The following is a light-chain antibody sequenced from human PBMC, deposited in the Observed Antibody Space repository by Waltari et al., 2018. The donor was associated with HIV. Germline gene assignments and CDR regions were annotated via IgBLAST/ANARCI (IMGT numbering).Light chain of an antibody. CDR3: QAWDSSNVV. J-gene: IGLJ2*01. Sequence: SYELTQPPSVSVSPGQTASITCSGDKLGDKYACWYQQKPGQSPLLVNYQHNKRPSVIPERFSGANSGNTATLTISVTQAMDEADDFCQAWDSSNVVFGGGTKLTVL. V-gene: IGLV3-1*01. CDR1: KLGDKY. CDR2: QHN.